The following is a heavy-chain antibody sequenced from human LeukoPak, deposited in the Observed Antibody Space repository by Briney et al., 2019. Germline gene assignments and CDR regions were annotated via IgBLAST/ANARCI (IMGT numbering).Heavy chain of an antibody. Sequence: GGSLRLSCAASGFTFSSYAMSWVRQAPGKGLEWVSAISGSGVGTYYADSVKGRFTISRDNSKNTLYLQMNSLRAEDTAVYYCVRDFYGDLSKFDYWGQGILVTVSS. CDR3: VRDFYGDLSKFDY. J-gene: IGHJ4*02. CDR2: ISGSGVGT. CDR1: GFTFSSYA. V-gene: IGHV3-23*01. D-gene: IGHD4-17*01.